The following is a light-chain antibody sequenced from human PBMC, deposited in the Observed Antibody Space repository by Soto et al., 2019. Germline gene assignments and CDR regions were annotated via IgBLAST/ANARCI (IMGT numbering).Light chain of an antibody. Sequence: QSALTQPASVSGSPGQSITISCTGTSSDVGGYDYVSWCQQHPGKAPELIIYDVNNRPSGVSNRFSGSKSGNTASLTISGLQAEYEADYYCCSYTSISTLVFGGGTKLTVL. J-gene: IGLJ2*01. V-gene: IGLV2-14*03. CDR1: SSDVGGYDY. CDR2: DVN. CDR3: CSYTSISTLV.